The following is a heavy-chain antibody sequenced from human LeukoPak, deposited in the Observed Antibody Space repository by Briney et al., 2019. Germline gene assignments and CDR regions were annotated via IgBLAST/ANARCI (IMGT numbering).Heavy chain of an antibody. J-gene: IGHJ6*03. V-gene: IGHV3-21*04. Sequence: GGSLRLSCAASGFTFSSYSMNWVGQAPGKGLEWVSSISSSSSYIYYADSVKGRFTISRDNAKNSLYLQMNSLRAEDTAVYYCARTTEAHSWRTRYYDYYMDVWGKGTTVTVSS. CDR2: ISSSSSYI. CDR3: ARTTEAHSWRTRYYDYYMDV. D-gene: IGHD6-13*01. CDR1: GFTFSSYS.